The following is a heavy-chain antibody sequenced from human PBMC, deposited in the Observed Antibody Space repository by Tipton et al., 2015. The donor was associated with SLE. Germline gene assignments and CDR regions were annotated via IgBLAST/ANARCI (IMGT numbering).Heavy chain of an antibody. V-gene: IGHV1-8*02. CDR1: GYTFTSYD. CDR2: MNPNSGNT. CDR3: ARRTVTTGDWFDP. D-gene: IGHD4-17*01. J-gene: IGHJ5*02. Sequence: QLVQSGPEVKKPGASVKVSCKASGYTFTSYDINWVRQATGQGLEWMGWMNPNSGNTGYAQKLQGRVTMTTDTSTSTAYMELRSLRSDDTAVYYCARRTVTTGDWFDPWGQGTLVTVSS.